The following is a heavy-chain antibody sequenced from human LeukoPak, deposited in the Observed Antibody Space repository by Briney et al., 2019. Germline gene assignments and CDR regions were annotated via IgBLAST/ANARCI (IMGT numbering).Heavy chain of an antibody. V-gene: IGHV3-48*03. D-gene: IGHD3-22*01. CDR2: ISSSGSTI. CDR1: GFTFSSYE. CDR3: ARNYDSSGYYLGDY. Sequence: GGSLRLSCAASGFTFSSYEMNWVRQAPGKGLEWVSYISSSGSTIYYADSVKGRFTISRDNAKNSLYLQMNSLRAEDTAVYYCARNYDSSGYYLGDYWGQGTLVTVSS. J-gene: IGHJ4*02.